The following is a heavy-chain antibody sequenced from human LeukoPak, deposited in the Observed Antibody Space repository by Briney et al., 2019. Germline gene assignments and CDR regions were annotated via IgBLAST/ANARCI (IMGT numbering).Heavy chain of an antibody. J-gene: IGHJ4*02. V-gene: IGHV4-34*01. CDR1: GGSFSGYY. CDR2: INHSGST. Sequence: PSETLSLTCAVYGGSFSGYYWSWIRQPPGKGLEWIGEINHSGSTNYNPSLKSRVTISVDTSKNQFSLKLSSVTAADTAVYYCASLAVAGQYDYWGQGTLVTVSS. D-gene: IGHD6-19*01. CDR3: ASLAVAGQYDY.